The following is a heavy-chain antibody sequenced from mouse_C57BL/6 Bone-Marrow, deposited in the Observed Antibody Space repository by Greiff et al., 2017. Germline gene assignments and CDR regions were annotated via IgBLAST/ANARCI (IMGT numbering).Heavy chain of an antibody. J-gene: IGHJ2*01. D-gene: IGHD1-1*01. Sequence: EVKLMESGGDLVKPGGSLKLSCAASGFTFTSYGMSWVRQTPDKRLEWVATISSGGSNTYSPDSVKGRFTISRDNAKNTLYLQMSSLKSEDTAMYYFARPLITTDGDYWGQGTTLTVSS. CDR1: GFTFTSYG. CDR2: ISSGGSNT. V-gene: IGHV5-6*01. CDR3: ARPLITTDGDY.